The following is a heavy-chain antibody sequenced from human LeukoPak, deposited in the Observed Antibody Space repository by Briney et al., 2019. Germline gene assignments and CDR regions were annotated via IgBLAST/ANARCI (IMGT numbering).Heavy chain of an antibody. CDR1: GFTFTSSA. V-gene: IGHV1-58*01. CDR2: IVVGSGNT. D-gene: IGHD3-22*01. Sequence: TSVKVSCKASGFTFTSSAVQWVRQARGQRPEWIGWIVVGSGNTNYAQKFQERVTITRDMSTSTAYMELSSLRSEDTAVYYCAANGTTYYYDSSGYYVKQNFDYWGQGTLVTVSP. CDR3: AANGTTYYYDSSGYYVKQNFDY. J-gene: IGHJ4*02.